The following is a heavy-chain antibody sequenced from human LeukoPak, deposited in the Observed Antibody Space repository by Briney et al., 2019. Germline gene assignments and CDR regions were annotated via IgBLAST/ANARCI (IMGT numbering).Heavy chain of an antibody. J-gene: IGHJ4*02. CDR2: ISSSSSYI. D-gene: IGHD3-10*01. CDR3: ARDPFGFGELSRKETDY. V-gene: IGHV3-21*01. CDR1: GFTFSSYS. Sequence: GGSLRLSCAASGFTFSSYSMNWVRQAPGKGLEWVSSISSSSSYIYYADSVKGRFTISRDNAKNSLYLQMNSLRAEDTAVYYCARDPFGFGELSRKETDYWGQGTLVTVSS.